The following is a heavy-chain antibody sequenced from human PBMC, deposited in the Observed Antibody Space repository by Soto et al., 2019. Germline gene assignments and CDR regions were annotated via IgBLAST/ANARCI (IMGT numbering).Heavy chain of an antibody. J-gene: IGHJ4*02. CDR2: ISSSSSYI. CDR1: GFTFSSYS. D-gene: IGHD5-18*01. Sequence: GSLRLSCAASGFTFSSYSMNWVRQAPGKGLEWVSSISSSSSYIYYADSVKGRFTISRDNAKNSLYLQMNSLRAEDTAVYYCARDLRGYSYGSNYWGQGTLVTVSS. V-gene: IGHV3-21*01. CDR3: ARDLRGYSYGSNY.